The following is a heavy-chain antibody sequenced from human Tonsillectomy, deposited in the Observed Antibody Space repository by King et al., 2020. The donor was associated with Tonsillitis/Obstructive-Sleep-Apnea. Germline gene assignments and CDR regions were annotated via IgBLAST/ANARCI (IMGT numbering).Heavy chain of an antibody. CDR2: IYSGGRT. CDR3: ARDQDYGSGSYFHYYYYMDV. J-gene: IGHJ6*03. V-gene: IGHV3-53*01. CDR1: GFTVSSKY. D-gene: IGHD3-10*01. Sequence: VQLVESGGGLIQPGGSLRLSCAASGFTVSSKYMSWVRQAPGKGLEWVSVIYSGGRTYYADSERGRFTSSRDNSKNTLYLQMNSLRAEDTAVYYCARDQDYGSGSYFHYYYYMDVWGKGTTVTVSS.